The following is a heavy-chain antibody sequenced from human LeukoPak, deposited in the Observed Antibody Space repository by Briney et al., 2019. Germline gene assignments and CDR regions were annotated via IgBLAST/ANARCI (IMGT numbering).Heavy chain of an antibody. D-gene: IGHD1-14*01. Sequence: SETLSLTCTVSGGSISSYYWSWIRQPPGKGLEWIGYIYYSGSTNYNPSLKSRVTISVDTSKNQFSLKLSSVTAADTAVYYCARVGIFPTQRWFDPWGQGTLVTVSS. CDR3: ARVGIFPTQRWFDP. V-gene: IGHV4-59*01. J-gene: IGHJ5*02. CDR1: GGSISSYY. CDR2: IYYSGST.